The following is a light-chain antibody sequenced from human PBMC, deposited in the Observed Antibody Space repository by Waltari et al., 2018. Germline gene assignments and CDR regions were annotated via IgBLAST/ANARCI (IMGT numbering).Light chain of an antibody. V-gene: IGLV2-23*02. CDR1: RTDIGSYYF. CDR2: EVT. J-gene: IGLJ3*02. CDR3: YSSAMSAFVV. Sequence: QSALTQPASVSGSPGQSITISCTGTRTDIGSYYFVSWYQHHPGKAPKLILYEVTKRPSGVSDRFSGSKSGNTASLTISGLQAEDDADYYCYSSAMSAFVVFGGGTKLTVL.